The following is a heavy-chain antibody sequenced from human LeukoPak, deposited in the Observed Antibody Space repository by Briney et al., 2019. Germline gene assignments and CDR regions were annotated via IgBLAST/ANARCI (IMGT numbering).Heavy chain of an antibody. V-gene: IGHV3-74*01. Sequence: PGGSLRLSCAASGFTFSAYWMHWVRQAPGKGLVWVSRLNTDGRDTRYADSVQGRFTISRDNAKNTLYLQMNSLRAEDTAVYYCAREDRGEHYFDYWGQGTLVTVSS. J-gene: IGHJ4*02. D-gene: IGHD3-16*01. CDR2: LNTDGRDT. CDR1: GFTFSAYW. CDR3: AREDRGEHYFDY.